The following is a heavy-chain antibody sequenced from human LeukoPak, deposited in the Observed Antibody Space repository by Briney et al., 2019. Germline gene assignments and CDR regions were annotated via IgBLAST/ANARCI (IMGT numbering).Heavy chain of an antibody. CDR1: GYIFINYG. CDR3: ARDGSFGTSYYYDSSGPIGGAFDI. Sequence: ASVKVSCKTSGYIFINYGISWVRQAPGQGLEWMGWISPYNENTNSAQKFQGRVTMTTDTSTTTAYMELRSLRSDDTALYYCARDGSFGTSYYYDSSGPIGGAFDIWGQGTMVTVSS. J-gene: IGHJ3*02. V-gene: IGHV1-18*01. D-gene: IGHD3-22*01. CDR2: ISPYNENT.